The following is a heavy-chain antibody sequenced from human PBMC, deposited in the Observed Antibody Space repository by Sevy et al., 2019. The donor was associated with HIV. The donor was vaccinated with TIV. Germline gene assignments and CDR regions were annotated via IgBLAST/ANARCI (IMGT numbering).Heavy chain of an antibody. CDR3: ARVYYYDYSGPGF. V-gene: IGHV1-46*01. J-gene: IGHJ4*02. D-gene: IGHD3-22*01. CDR1: GYTFSNYY. CDR2: INPSGGST. Sequence: ASVKVSCTASGYTFSNYYIHWVRQAPGQGLEWMGVINPSGGSTSYAQKFQGRVTITSDTSTSTDYMELSSLRSEDTALYYCARVYYYDYSGPGFWGQGTLVTVSS.